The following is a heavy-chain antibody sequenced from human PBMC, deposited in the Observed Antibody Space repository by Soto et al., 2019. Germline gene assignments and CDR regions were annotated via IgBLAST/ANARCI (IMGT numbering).Heavy chain of an antibody. D-gene: IGHD3-16*01. CDR2: IYHSWST. V-gene: IGHV4-30-4*01. J-gene: IGHJ4*02. CDR1: GGFISSGDNY. CDR3: ARDSYDDFLDY. Sequence: PPETLSLTCTVSGGFISSGDNYLSCIRLPPAKGLKWIGHIYHSWSTYYNPSLKSRVTISVDTSKNQFSLKLSSVTAADTAVYYCARDSYDDFLDYWGQGTMVTVSS.